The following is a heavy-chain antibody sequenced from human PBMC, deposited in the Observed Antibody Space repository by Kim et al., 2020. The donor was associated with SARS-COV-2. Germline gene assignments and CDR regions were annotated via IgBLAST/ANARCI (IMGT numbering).Heavy chain of an antibody. CDR3: ARRGYYYDSSGESEFDP. J-gene: IGHJ5*02. Sequence: SVKVSCKASGGTFSSYAISWVRQAPGQGLEWMGGIIPIFGTANYAQKFQGRVTITADESTSTAYMELSSLRSEDTAVYYCARRGYYYDSSGESEFDPWGQGTLVTVSS. CDR1: GGTFSSYA. V-gene: IGHV1-69*13. D-gene: IGHD3-22*01. CDR2: IIPIFGTA.